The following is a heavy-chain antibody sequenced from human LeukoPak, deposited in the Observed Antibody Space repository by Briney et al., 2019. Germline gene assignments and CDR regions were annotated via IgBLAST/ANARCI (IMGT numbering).Heavy chain of an antibody. Sequence: GGSLRLSCAASGFTFSAYWVHWVRQAPGKGLVWVGRINDVGSDSTYVDSVKGRFTISRDNAKNTLYLQMNNLRAEDTAVYYCAGVKVAGTRSFDYWGQGTLATVSS. CDR2: INDVGSDS. D-gene: IGHD6-19*01. CDR1: GFTFSAYW. J-gene: IGHJ4*02. V-gene: IGHV3-74*01. CDR3: AGVKVAGTRSFDY.